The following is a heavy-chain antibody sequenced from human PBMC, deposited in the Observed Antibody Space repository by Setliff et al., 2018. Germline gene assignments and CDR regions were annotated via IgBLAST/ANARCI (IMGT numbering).Heavy chain of an antibody. CDR3: ARVTGFFYVDA. Sequence: SETLSLTCTVSDDSISSRHYYWSWIRQPAGKGPEWIGQIYTTWSTNYNPSLRSRATISLDASKNQFSLSLTSVTAADTAVYYCARVTGFFYVDAWGKGTTVTVSS. CDR2: IYTTWST. CDR1: DDSISSRHYY. V-gene: IGHV4-61*09. J-gene: IGHJ6*03.